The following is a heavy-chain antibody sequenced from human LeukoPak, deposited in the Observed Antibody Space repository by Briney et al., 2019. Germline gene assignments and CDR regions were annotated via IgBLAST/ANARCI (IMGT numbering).Heavy chain of an antibody. Sequence: GGSLRLSCVASGFTLSIYAMNWVRQAPGKGLEWVSVINSVNTYYADSVEGRLTLSRDTSKNTLYLQMNSLRADDTAVYFCAKGYTTGWFEGYLDYWGQGTLVTVSS. CDR3: AKGYTTGWFEGYLDY. CDR2: INSVNT. CDR1: GFTLSIYA. V-gene: IGHV3-23*03. D-gene: IGHD6-19*01. J-gene: IGHJ4*02.